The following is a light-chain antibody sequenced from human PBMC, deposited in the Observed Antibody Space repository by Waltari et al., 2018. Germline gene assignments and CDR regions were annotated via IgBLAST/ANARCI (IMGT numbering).Light chain of an antibody. J-gene: IGLJ2*01. CDR1: SANIGSST. Sequence: QSVLTQPPSASGTPGQRVNLPCSGSSANIGSSTVHWSQQLPGPAPKLLIYSNNQRPSGVPDRFSGSKSGTSASLAISGLQSEDEADYYCAAWDDSEVVFGGGTKLTVL. V-gene: IGLV1-44*01. CDR3: AAWDDSEVV. CDR2: SNN.